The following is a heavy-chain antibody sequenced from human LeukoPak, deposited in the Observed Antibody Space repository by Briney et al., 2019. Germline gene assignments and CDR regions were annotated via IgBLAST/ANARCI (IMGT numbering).Heavy chain of an antibody. Sequence: PGGSLRLSCATSGFTFSSYAMNWVRQPPGKGLEWIGSIYYSGSTYYNPSLKSRVTISVDTSKNQFSLKLSSVTAADTAVYYCARHTPPGYSSSWYWATQNWFDPWGQGTLVTVSS. CDR1: GFTFSSYA. CDR2: IYYSGST. V-gene: IGHV4-39*01. D-gene: IGHD6-13*01. CDR3: ARHTPPGYSSSWYWATQNWFDP. J-gene: IGHJ5*02.